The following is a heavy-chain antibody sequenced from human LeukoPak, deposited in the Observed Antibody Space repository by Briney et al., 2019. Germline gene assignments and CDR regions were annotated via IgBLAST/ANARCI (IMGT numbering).Heavy chain of an antibody. CDR2: IYTSGST. Sequence: SETLSLTCTLSGGSISSYYWRWIRRPAGRGVEWIRRIYTSGSTNYNPSLKSRVTMSVDTSKNQFSLKLSSVTAADPAVYYCARAMIVVPDAFDIWGQGTMVTVSS. J-gene: IGHJ3*02. V-gene: IGHV4-4*07. CDR1: GGSISSYY. D-gene: IGHD3-22*01. CDR3: ARAMIVVPDAFDI.